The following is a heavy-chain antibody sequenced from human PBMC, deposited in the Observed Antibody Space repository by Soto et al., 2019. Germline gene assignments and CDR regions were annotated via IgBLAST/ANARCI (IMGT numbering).Heavy chain of an antibody. CDR1: GFTFSSYG. Sequence: GGSLRLSCAASGFTFSSYGMHWVRQAPGKGLEWVAVIWYDGSNKYYADSVKGRFTISRDNSKNTLYLQMNSLRAEDTAVYYCARKSGLELWLLSYYYYYGMDVWGQGTTVTVSS. V-gene: IGHV3-33*01. CDR2: IWYDGSNK. J-gene: IGHJ6*02. CDR3: ARKSGLELWLLSYYYYYGMDV. D-gene: IGHD5-18*01.